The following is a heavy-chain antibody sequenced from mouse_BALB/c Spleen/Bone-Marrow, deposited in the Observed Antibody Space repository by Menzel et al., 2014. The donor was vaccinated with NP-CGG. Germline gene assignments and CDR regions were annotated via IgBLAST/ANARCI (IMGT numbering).Heavy chain of an antibody. CDR3: AKGGNYRYDFDY. V-gene: IGHV1-14*01. Sequence: VQLKESGPELVKPGASVKMSCKASGYTFTSYVMHWVKQKPGQGLEWIGYINPYNDGTKYNEKFKGKATLTSDKSSSTAYMERSSLTSEDSAVYYCAKGGNYRYDFDYWGQGTTLTVSS. CDR1: GYTFTSYV. CDR2: INPYNDGT. D-gene: IGHD2-14*01. J-gene: IGHJ2*01.